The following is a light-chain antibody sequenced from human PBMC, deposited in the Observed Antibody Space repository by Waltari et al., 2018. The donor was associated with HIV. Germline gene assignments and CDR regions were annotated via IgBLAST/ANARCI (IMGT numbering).Light chain of an antibody. V-gene: IGLV2-23*01. CDR1: SSDVGSYNL. CDR2: EGT. Sequence: QSALTQPASVSGSPGQSITISCTGTSSDVGSYNLVSWYQQHPGKAPKFMIYEGTKRPSGVSSRFSGSRSDHTASLTISGLQAEDEADYHCGSYAANSTVLFGGGTKLTVL. CDR3: GSYAANSTVL. J-gene: IGLJ3*02.